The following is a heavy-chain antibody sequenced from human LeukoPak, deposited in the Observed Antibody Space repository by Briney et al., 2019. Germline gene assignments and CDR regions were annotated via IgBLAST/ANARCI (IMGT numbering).Heavy chain of an antibody. CDR1: GGSISSSSYY. Sequence: SETLSLTCTVSGGSISSSSYYWGWIRQPPGKGLEWIGRIYPSGGTNYNLSLKSRVTMSVDTSKNQFSLKLNYMTAADTAVYYCARDQAATVTYNWFDPWGQGTLVTVSS. V-gene: IGHV4-61*05. J-gene: IGHJ5*02. CDR3: ARDQAATVTYNWFDP. D-gene: IGHD4-17*01. CDR2: IYPSGGT.